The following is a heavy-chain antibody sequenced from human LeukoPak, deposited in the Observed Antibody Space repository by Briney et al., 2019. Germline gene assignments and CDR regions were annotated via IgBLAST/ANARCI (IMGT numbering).Heavy chain of an antibody. V-gene: IGHV1-69*06. CDR1: GGTFSSYA. J-gene: IGHJ3*02. CDR2: IIPIFGTA. CDR3: ARSRRQWSYDSSGYYLDAFDI. D-gene: IGHD3-22*01. Sequence: ASVKVSCKASGGTFSSYAISWVRQAPGQGLEWMGGIIPIFGTANYAQKFQGRVTITADKSTSTAYMELSSLRSEDTAVYYCARSRRQWSYDSSGYYLDAFDIWGQGTMVTVSS.